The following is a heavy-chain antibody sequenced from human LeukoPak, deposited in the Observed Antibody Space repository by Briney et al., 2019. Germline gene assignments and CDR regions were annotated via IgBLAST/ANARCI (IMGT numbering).Heavy chain of an antibody. CDR3: AQSGAYYYYMDV. CDR1: GGSISSYY. Sequence: PSETLSLTCTVSGGSISSYYWSWIRQPPGKGLEWIGYICYSGSTNYNPSLKSRVTISVDTSKNQFSLKLSSVTAADTAVYYCAQSGAYYYYMDVWGKGTTVTVSS. CDR2: ICYSGST. J-gene: IGHJ6*03. D-gene: IGHD2-8*02. V-gene: IGHV4-59*01.